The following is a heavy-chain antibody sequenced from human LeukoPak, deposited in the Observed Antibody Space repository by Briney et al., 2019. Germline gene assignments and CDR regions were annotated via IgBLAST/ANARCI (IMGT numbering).Heavy chain of an antibody. Sequence: GGSLRLSCAPSGFTFSSDGIHWVRQAPGEGLEWVAFTSYYETYNYYADSVRGRFTISRDNSKNTLYLQMNSLRDEDTAVYYCARSRGSTSCGPWGQGTLVTVT. D-gene: IGHD2-2*01. CDR3: ARSRGSTSCGP. CDR2: TSYYETYN. J-gene: IGHJ5*02. V-gene: IGHV3-30*03. CDR1: GFTFSSDG.